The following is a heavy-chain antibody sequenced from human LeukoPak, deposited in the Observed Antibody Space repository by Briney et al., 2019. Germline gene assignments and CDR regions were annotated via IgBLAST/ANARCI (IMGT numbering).Heavy chain of an antibody. D-gene: IGHD3-22*01. Sequence: SETLSLTCTVSGGSISSYYWSWIRQPPGKGLEWIGYIYYSGSTNYNPSLKSRVTISVDTSKNQFSLKLSSVTAADTAVYYCAKDVYDSSRVYNWFDPWGQGTLVTVSS. CDR3: AKDVYDSSRVYNWFDP. J-gene: IGHJ5*02. CDR2: IYYSGST. V-gene: IGHV4-59*01. CDR1: GGSISSYY.